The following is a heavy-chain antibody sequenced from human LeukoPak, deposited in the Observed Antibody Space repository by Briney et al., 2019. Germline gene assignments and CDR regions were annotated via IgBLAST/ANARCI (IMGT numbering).Heavy chain of an antibody. V-gene: IGHV3-72*01. CDR3: ARVGSVARSDYLDY. CDR2: SRNKAKSYTT. CDR1: GFTFSDHF. Sequence: PGESLSLSCAASGFTFSDHFLDWVRQAPGKGLEWVGRSRNKAKSYTTEYAASVKGRFTISRDDSKNSLYLQMNSLKTEDTAVYYCARVGSVARSDYLDYWGQGTLVTVSS. D-gene: IGHD5-12*01. J-gene: IGHJ4*02.